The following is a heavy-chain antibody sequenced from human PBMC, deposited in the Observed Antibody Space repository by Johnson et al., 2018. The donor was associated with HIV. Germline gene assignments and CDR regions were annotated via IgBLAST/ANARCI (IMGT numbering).Heavy chain of an antibody. Sequence: QVQLVESGGGVVQPGGSLRLSCAASGFTFSSYGMHWVRQAPGKGLEWVAVISYDGSNKYYADSVKGRFTISRDNSKNTLYLQMNSLRAEDTAVYYCARKGWGRGAFDSWGQGTMVTVSS. D-gene: IGHD1-26*01. CDR1: GFTFSSYG. CDR2: ISYDGSNK. V-gene: IGHV3-30*19. CDR3: ARKGWGRGAFDS. J-gene: IGHJ3*02.